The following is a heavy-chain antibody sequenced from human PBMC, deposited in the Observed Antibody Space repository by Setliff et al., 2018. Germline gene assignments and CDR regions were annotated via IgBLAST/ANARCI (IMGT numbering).Heavy chain of an antibody. D-gene: IGHD5-12*01. CDR2: VYYSGTA. Sequence: SETLSLTCTVSGGSFNTYYWSWIRQTPGKGLEWIGFVYYSGTATYNPSLKSRVTVTMDTSKNQFSLRLNSVTAADTAVYYCARGGTFRYFDFWGQGTLVTVSS. J-gene: IGHJ4*02. CDR3: ARGGTFRYFDF. V-gene: IGHV4-59*13. CDR1: GGSFNTYY.